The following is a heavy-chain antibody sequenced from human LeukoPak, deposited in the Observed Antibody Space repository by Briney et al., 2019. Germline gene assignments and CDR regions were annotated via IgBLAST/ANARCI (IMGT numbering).Heavy chain of an antibody. CDR3: AKDMDWSSITCHSMNYFDY. Sequence: GRALRLSCVASGFTFNNYGMHWVRQAPGKGLEWVAVISCDGSNEYYGDTVKGRFTISRENSENTLYLQMNSLGADDTAVYYCAKDMDWSSITCHSMNYFDYWGQGTPVTVSS. CDR1: GFTFNNYG. V-gene: IGHV3-30*18. J-gene: IGHJ4*02. D-gene: IGHD2-2*01. CDR2: ISCDGSNE.